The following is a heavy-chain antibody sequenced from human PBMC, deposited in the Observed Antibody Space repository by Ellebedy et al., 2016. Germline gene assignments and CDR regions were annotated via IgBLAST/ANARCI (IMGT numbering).Heavy chain of an antibody. CDR3: ARDTADIVATITGYYYYYGMDV. J-gene: IGHJ6*02. Sequence: GESLKISCAASGFTFSSYWMSWVRQAPGKGLEWVSSISSSSSYIYYADSVKGRFTISRDNAKNSLYLQMNSLRAEDTAVYYCARDTADIVATITGYYYYYGMDVWGQGTTVTVSS. CDR2: ISSSSSYI. D-gene: IGHD5-12*01. CDR1: GFTFSSYW. V-gene: IGHV3-21*01.